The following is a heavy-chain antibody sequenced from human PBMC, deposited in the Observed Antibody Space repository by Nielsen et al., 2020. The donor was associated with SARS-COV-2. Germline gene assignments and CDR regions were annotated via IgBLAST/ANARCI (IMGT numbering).Heavy chain of an antibody. Sequence: GESLKISCAASGFTVSSNYMSWVRQAPGKGLEWVSVIYSGGSTYYADSVKGRFTISRDNSKNTLYLQMNSLRAEDTAVYYCARDAISAHYGMDVWGQGTTVTVSS. J-gene: IGHJ6*02. CDR3: ARDAISAHYGMDV. D-gene: IGHD2-21*01. CDR1: GFTVSSNY. V-gene: IGHV3-53*01. CDR2: IYSGGST.